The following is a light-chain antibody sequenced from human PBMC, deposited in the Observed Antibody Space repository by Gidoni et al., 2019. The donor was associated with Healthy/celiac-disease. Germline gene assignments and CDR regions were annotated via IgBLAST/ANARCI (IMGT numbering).Light chain of an antibody. Sequence: AIQLTQSPSALSASVGDRVTITCRASQGISSALAWYQQKPGKAPKLLIYDASSLESGVPSRSSGSGSGTDFTLTISSLQPEDFATYYCQHFNSYPSTFGQGTRLEIK. CDR2: DAS. V-gene: IGKV1-13*02. CDR1: QGISSA. CDR3: QHFNSYPST. J-gene: IGKJ5*01.